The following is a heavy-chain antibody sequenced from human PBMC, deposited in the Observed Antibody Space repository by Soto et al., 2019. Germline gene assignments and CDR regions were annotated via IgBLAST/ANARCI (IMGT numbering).Heavy chain of an antibody. Sequence: PGESLKISCKGSGYSFNKYWIGWVRQMPGKGLEWMGVIYPGDSDIRYGPSFQGQVTISVDKTTNTAYLQWRSLKASDTAVYYCARHYCPNPKLKYHFFYGLDVWGQGTTVSVSS. CDR3: ARHYCPNPKLKYHFFYGLDV. CDR2: IYPGDSDI. CDR1: GYSFNKYW. J-gene: IGHJ6*02. V-gene: IGHV5-51*01. D-gene: IGHD3-3*01.